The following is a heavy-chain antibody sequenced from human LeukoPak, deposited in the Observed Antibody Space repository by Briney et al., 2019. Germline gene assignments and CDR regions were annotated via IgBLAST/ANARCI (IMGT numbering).Heavy chain of an antibody. CDR1: GFTFSSYE. CDR2: ISSSGSTI. D-gene: IGHD3-10*02. V-gene: IGHV3-48*03. CDR3: AELGITMIGGV. Sequence: GSLRLSCAASGFTFSSYEMNWVRQAPGKGVEWVSYISSSGSTIYYADSVEGRFTISRDNTKNSLYLQMNSLRGEDTAVYYCAELGITMIGGVWGKGTTVTISS. J-gene: IGHJ6*04.